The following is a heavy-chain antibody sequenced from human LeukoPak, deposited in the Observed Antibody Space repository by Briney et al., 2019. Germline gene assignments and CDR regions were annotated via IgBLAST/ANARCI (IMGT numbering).Heavy chain of an antibody. CDR3: ARGYDSSGYYPR. Sequence: SVKVSCKASGGTFSSYAISWVRQAPGQGLEWMGRIIPILGIANYAQKFQGRVTITADKSTSTAYMELSSLRSEDTAVYYCARGYDSSGYYPRWGQGTLVTVSS. V-gene: IGHV1-69*04. D-gene: IGHD3-22*01. CDR1: GGTFSSYA. J-gene: IGHJ4*02. CDR2: IIPILGIA.